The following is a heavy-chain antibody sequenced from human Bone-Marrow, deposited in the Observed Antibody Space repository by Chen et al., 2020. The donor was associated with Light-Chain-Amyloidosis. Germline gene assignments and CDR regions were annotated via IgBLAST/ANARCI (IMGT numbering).Heavy chain of an antibody. Sequence: QVQLQESGPGLVKPSETLYLTCDVPGYSISSGYYWGWIRQPPGKGLEWIGSIYHSGSTYYNPSLKSRVTTSVDTSKNQFSLKLSSVTAADTAVYYCARDLNWGWTFGAFDIWGQGTMVTVSS. CDR1: GYSISSGYY. V-gene: IGHV4-38-2*02. CDR2: IYHSGST. CDR3: ARDLNWGWTFGAFDI. D-gene: IGHD7-27*01. J-gene: IGHJ3*02.